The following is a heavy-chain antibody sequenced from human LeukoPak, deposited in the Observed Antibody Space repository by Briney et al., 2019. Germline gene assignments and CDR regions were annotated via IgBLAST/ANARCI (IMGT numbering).Heavy chain of an antibody. V-gene: IGHV3-30-3*01. Sequence: PGGSLRLSCAASEFTFSGFAMHWVRQAPGKGLEWVAVISYDGSNKYSTDSVKGRFTISRDNSKNTLYLQMNSLRAEDTAVYYCARGRGSSNWYADYWGQGTLVTVSS. CDR2: ISYDGSNK. D-gene: IGHD6-13*01. CDR3: ARGRGSSNWYADY. J-gene: IGHJ4*02. CDR1: EFTFSGFA.